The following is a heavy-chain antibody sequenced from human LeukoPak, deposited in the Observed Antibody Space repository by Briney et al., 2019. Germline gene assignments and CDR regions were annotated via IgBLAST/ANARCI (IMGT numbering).Heavy chain of an antibody. V-gene: IGHV3-11*01. CDR3: GRDFGLTGTKRSFDI. CDR2: ISGSGTII. J-gene: IGHJ3*02. Sequence: GGSLRLSCAASGFTFSDYYMRWIRQAPGKGLEWVSYISGSGTIIFYADSVKGRFTISRDNAKNSLYLQMNSLRAEDTAVYYCGRDFGLTGTKRSFDIWGQGTMVTVSS. D-gene: IGHD1-7*01. CDR1: GFTFSDYY.